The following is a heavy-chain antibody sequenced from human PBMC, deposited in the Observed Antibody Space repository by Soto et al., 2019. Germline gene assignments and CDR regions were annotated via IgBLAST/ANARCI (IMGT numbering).Heavy chain of an antibody. D-gene: IGHD6-13*01. J-gene: IGHJ6*03. CDR1: GGSFSGYF. Sequence: SETLSLTCAVYGGSFSGYFLSWIRQPPGKGLEWIGEINHSGSTNYNPSLKSRVTISVDTSKNQFSLKLSSVTAADTAVYYCASGIAAADSGGYYYYMDVWAKGTTVTVSS. CDR3: ASGIAAADSGGYYYYMDV. V-gene: IGHV4-34*01. CDR2: INHSGST.